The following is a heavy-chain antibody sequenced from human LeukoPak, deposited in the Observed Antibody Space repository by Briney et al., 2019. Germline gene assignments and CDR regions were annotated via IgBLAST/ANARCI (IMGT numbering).Heavy chain of an antibody. CDR2: IYYSGST. V-gene: IGHV4-59*01. D-gene: IGHD1-7*01. J-gene: IGHJ3*02. CDR1: GGSISSYY. Sequence: SETLSLTCTVSGGSISSYYWSWIRQPPGKGLEWIGYIYYSGSTNYNPSLKSRATISVDTSKNQFSLKLSSVTAADTAVYYCARDVTGTTLAFDIWGQGTMVTVSS. CDR3: ARDVTGTTLAFDI.